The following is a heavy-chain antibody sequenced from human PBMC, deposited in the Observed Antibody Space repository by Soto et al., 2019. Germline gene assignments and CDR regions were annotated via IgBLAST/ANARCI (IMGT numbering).Heavy chain of an antibody. Sequence: PGESLKISCKGSGYSFTSYWIGWVRQVPGYGLECMGIIYPDDSDTRYSPSFQGQVTISADKSIGIAYLQWSNLKASDAAMYYCARSSGDYVWGNYRYPYGMDVWGQGTTVTVSS. CDR2: IYPDDSDT. V-gene: IGHV5-51*01. J-gene: IGHJ6*02. CDR3: ARSSGDYVWGNYRYPYGMDV. CDR1: GYSFTSYW. D-gene: IGHD3-16*02.